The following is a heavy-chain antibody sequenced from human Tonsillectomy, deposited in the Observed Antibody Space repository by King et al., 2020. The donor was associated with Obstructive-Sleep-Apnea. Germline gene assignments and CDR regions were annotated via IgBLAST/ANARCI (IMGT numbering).Heavy chain of an antibody. CDR3: VKREYYDSSGYYYAGNFDY. J-gene: IGHJ4*02. V-gene: IGHV3-30*18. CDR1: GFTFSSYG. CDR2: ISYDGSNK. Sequence: VQLVESGGGVVQPGRSLRLSCAASGFTFSSYGMHWVRQAPGKGLEWVAVISYDGSNKYYADSVKGRFTISRDNSKNTLYLQMNSLRAEDTAVYYCVKREYYDSSGYYYAGNFDYWGQGTLVTVSS. D-gene: IGHD3-22*01.